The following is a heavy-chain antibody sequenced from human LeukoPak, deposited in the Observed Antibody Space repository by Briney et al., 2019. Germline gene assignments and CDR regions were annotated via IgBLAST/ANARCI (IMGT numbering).Heavy chain of an antibody. CDR2: INTNTGNP. CDR1: GYTFTTYA. D-gene: IGHD6-19*01. V-gene: IGHV7-4-1*02. Sequence: ASVKVSCKASGYTFTTYAMNWVRQAPGQGLEWMGWINTNTGNPTYVQGFTGRFVFSLDTSVSTAYLQISSLKAEDTAVYYCAFISSGWSILYWGQGTLVTVSS. CDR3: AFISSGWSILY. J-gene: IGHJ4*02.